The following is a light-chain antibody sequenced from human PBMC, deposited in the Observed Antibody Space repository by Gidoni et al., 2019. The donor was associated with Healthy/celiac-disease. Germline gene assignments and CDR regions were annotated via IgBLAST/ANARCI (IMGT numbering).Light chain of an antibody. V-gene: IGLV2-11*01. J-gene: IGLJ3*02. CDR1: SSDVGAYNY. CDR3: CSYAGSYTWV. CDR2: DVS. Sequence: QSALTQPRSVSGSPGQSVTISCTGTSSDVGAYNYVSWYQQPPTKAPKLMIYDVSKRPSGVPDRFSGSKSGNTASLTISGLQAEDEADYYCCSYAGSYTWVFGGGTKLTVL.